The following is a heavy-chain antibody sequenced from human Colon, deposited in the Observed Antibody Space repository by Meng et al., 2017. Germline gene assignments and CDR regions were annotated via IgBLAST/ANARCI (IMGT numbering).Heavy chain of an antibody. CDR3: ARDLSSARYYFDN. V-gene: IGHV6-1*01. CDR2: TYYRSRWYN. D-gene: IGHD3-22*01. CDR1: GDSVSSYSAA. J-gene: IGHJ4*02. Sequence: QVQLQQSGPGLVKPSQTLSLTCSLSGDSVSSYSAAWDWIRQSPSRGLEWLGRTYYRSRWYNDYAVSLKGRITITPDTSKNLFSLHLNSVTPEDTAIYYCARDLSSARYYFDNWGQGILVTVSS.